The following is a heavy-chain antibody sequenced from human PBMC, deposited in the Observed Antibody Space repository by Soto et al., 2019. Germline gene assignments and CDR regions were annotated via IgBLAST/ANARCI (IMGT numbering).Heavy chain of an antibody. CDR3: AKYEGGTMFDH. J-gene: IGHJ4*02. V-gene: IGHV4-39*01. Sequence: QLQLQESGPGLVKPSETLSLTCIVSGGSMSSGRPYWGWIRQPPGKGLEWIGSVYNGGCTQSNPSLKSRVAISVDTSKNQFSLKLSSVAAADTAVYYCAKYEGGTMFDHWGQGTLVTVSS. D-gene: IGHD3-3*01. CDR1: GGSMSSGRPY. CDR2: VYNGGCT.